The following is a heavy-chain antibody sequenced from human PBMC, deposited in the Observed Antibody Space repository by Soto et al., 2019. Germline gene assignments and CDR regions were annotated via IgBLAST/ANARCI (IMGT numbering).Heavy chain of an antibody. CDR1: GFTFSSYG. CDR3: AKEAARLQSFAFDI. D-gene: IGHD6-6*01. Sequence: GGSLRLSCAASGFTFSSYGMHWVRQAPGKGLEWVAVISYDGSNKYYADSVKGRFTISRDNSKNTLYLQMNSLRAEDTAVDYCAKEAARLQSFAFDIWGQGTMVTVSS. V-gene: IGHV3-30*18. CDR2: ISYDGSNK. J-gene: IGHJ3*02.